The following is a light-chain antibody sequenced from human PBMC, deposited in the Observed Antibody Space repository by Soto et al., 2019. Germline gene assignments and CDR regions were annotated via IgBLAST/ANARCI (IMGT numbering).Light chain of an antibody. CDR1: QSVSSD. J-gene: IGKJ4*01. CDR3: QQRSKWPLT. Sequence: EIVLTQSPATLSVAPGERATLSCRASQSVSSDFAWLKQKPGQAPRLLIYDASHRATGIPARFSGSGSGTDFTLTISSLEPEDFAVYYCQQRSKWPLTFGGGTKVEIK. V-gene: IGKV3-11*01. CDR2: DAS.